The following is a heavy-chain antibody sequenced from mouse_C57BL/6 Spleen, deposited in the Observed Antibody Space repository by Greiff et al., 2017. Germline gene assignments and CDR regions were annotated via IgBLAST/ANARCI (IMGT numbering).Heavy chain of an antibody. V-gene: IGHV1-59*01. CDR1: GYIFTSYW. CDR3: ARGEGLPPFAY. D-gene: IGHD2-4*01. CDR2: IDPSDSYT. Sequence: QVQLQQPGAELVRPGTSVKLSCKASGYIFTSYWMHWVKQRPGQGLEWIGVIDPSDSYTNYNQKFKGKATLTVDTSSSTAYMQLSSLTSEDSAVYYCARGEGLPPFAYWGQGTLVTVSA. J-gene: IGHJ3*01.